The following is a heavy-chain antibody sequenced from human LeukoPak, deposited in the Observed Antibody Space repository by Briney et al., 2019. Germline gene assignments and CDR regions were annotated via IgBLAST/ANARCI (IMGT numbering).Heavy chain of an antibody. D-gene: IGHD3-10*01. CDR1: GFIFSHYG. V-gene: IGHV3-30*02. CDR3: ARATMAHLDY. CDR2: IRYDGSNK. Sequence: PGGSLRLSCGASGFIFSHYGMHWVRQAPCKGLEWVAFIRYDGSNKYYADSVKGRFTISKDNSKNTLYLQMNSLRAEDTAVYYCARATMAHLDYWGQGTLVIVSS. J-gene: IGHJ4*02.